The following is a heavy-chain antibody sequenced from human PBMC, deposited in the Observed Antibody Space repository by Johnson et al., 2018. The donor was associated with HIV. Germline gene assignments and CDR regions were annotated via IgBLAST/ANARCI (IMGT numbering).Heavy chain of an antibody. J-gene: IGHJ3*02. V-gene: IGHV3-66*01. CDR3: ARACRDGYTCDAFDI. Sequence: VQLVESGGGVVQPGGSLRLSCAASGFTFSGNYMTWVRQAPGKGLEWVSVIFSGGSTYYAGFVKGRFTISRDNSKNTLYLQMNSLRAEDTAVYYCARACRDGYTCDAFDIWGQGTMVTVSS. CDR2: IFSGGST. CDR1: GFTFSGNY. D-gene: IGHD5-24*01.